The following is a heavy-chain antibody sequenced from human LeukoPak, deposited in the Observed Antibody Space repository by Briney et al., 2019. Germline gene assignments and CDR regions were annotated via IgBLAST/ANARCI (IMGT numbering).Heavy chain of an antibody. Sequence: ASVKVSCKASGYTFTGYYMHWVRQAPGQGLELMGWINTNSGGTNYAQKFQGRVTMTRDTSISTAYMELSRLRSDDTAVYYCARYWVLPAIRTTYYYYYYMDVSGKGTTVTVSS. V-gene: IGHV1-2*02. CDR2: INTNSGGT. CDR1: GYTFTGYY. D-gene: IGHD1-7*01. CDR3: ARYWVLPAIRTTYYYYYYMDV. J-gene: IGHJ6*03.